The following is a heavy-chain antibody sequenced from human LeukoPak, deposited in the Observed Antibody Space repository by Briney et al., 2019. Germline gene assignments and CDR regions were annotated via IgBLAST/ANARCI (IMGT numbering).Heavy chain of an antibody. Sequence: GASVTVSCKASGGTFSSYASSWVRQVTGQGLEWMGCMNPNSGNTGYAQKFQGRVTMTRNTSVNTAYMELSSLRSEDTAIYYCARTSPRYYGSRMDVWGQGTTVTVSS. V-gene: IGHV1-8*02. D-gene: IGHD3-10*01. CDR2: MNPNSGNT. CDR3: ARTSPRYYGSRMDV. CDR1: GGTFSSYA. J-gene: IGHJ6*02.